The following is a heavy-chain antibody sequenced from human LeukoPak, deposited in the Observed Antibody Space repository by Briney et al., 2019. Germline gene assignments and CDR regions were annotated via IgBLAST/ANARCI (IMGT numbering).Heavy chain of an antibody. D-gene: IGHD3-3*01. CDR2: IKQDGSEK. J-gene: IGHJ4*02. CDR3: ARDLWDYDFWSGYFDY. V-gene: IGHV3-7*01. Sequence: GGSLRLSCAASGFTFSSYWMSWVRQAPGKGLEWVANIKQDGSEKYYVDSVKGRFTISRDNAKNSLYLQMNSLRAEDTAVYYCARDLWDYDFWSGYFDYWGQGTLVTVSS. CDR1: GFTFSSYW.